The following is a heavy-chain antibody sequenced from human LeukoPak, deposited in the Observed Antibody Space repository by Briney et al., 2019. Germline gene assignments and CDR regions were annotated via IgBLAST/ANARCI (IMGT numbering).Heavy chain of an antibody. V-gene: IGHV1-69*04. CDR3: ARERGSGYYYEGFDY. CDR2: IIPILGIA. J-gene: IGHJ4*02. CDR1: GGTFSSYA. D-gene: IGHD3-22*01. Sequence: SVKVSCKASGGTFSSYAISWVRQAPGQGLEWMGRIIPILGIANYAQKFQGRVTITADKSTSTAYMALSSLRSEDTAVYYCARERGSGYYYEGFDYWGQGTLVTVSS.